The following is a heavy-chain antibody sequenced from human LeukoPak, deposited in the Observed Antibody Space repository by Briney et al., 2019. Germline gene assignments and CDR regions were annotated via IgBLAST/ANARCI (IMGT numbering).Heavy chain of an antibody. D-gene: IGHD3-10*01. CDR1: GGSFSGYY. Sequence: PSETLSLTCAVYGGSFSGYYWSWIRQPPGKGLEWIGEINHSGSTNYNPSLKSRVTISVDTSKNQFSLKLSSVTAADTAVYYCAKHYMGSSYNRAVDYWGQGTVVTVSS. J-gene: IGHJ4*02. CDR3: AKHYMGSSYNRAVDY. V-gene: IGHV4-34*01. CDR2: INHSGST.